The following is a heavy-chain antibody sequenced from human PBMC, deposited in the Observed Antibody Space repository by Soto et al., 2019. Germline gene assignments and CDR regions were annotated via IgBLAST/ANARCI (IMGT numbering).Heavy chain of an antibody. CDR3: ERDQGAYAEYFQH. Sequence: QVQLVESGGGVVQPGRSLRLSCAASGFTFSSYGMHWVRQAPGKGLEWVALIWYDGSNKYYADSVKGRFTSSRDNSKNTLHLQMNSLRAEDTAVYYCERDQGAYAEYFQHWGQGTLVTVSS. J-gene: IGHJ1*01. D-gene: IGHD1-26*01. CDR2: IWYDGSNK. CDR1: GFTFSSYG. V-gene: IGHV3-33*01.